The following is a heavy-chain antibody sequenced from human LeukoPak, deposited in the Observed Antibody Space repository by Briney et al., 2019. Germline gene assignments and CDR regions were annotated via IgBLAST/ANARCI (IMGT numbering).Heavy chain of an antibody. CDR3: AKGEYCSGGSCYSASYYYYGMDV. CDR1: GFTFSSYA. J-gene: IGHJ6*02. Sequence: GGSLRLSCAASGFTFSSYAMSWVRQAPGKGLEWVSAISGSGGTTHYADSVKGRFTISRDNSKNTLYLQMNSLRAEDTAVYYCAKGEYCSGGSCYSASYYYYGMDVWGQGTTVTVSS. D-gene: IGHD2-15*01. CDR2: ISGSGGTT. V-gene: IGHV3-23*01.